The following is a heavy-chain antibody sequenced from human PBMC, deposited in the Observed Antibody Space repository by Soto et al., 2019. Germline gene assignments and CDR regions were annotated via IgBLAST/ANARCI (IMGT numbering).Heavy chain of an antibody. CDR3: ARYDAFKAFDL. D-gene: IGHD1-1*01. V-gene: IGHV3-21*06. Sequence: PGGSLRLSCAASGFTFNPYSVNWVRQAPGKGLEWVASISSGSVYIDFADSVRGRFTISRDDVTNSVSLQMDSLRVEDTGIYYCARYDAFKAFDLWGQGTMVTVSS. CDR2: ISSGSVYI. CDR1: GFTFNPYS. J-gene: IGHJ3*01.